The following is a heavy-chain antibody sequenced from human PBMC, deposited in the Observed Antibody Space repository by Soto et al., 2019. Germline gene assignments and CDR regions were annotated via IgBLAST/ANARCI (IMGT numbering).Heavy chain of an antibody. CDR1: GLTCSSNW. CDR3: AREIVVARGASYFDY. CDR2: IRQDGSEK. D-gene: IGHD2-2*01. Sequence: GGSLRHSWVGSGLTCSSNWMTWVRQATGKGLEWVGNIRQDGSEKNYVDSVKGRFTISRDNAKNSLYLQMNSLRAEDTAVYYCAREIVVARGASYFDYWGPGTLVTVSS. V-gene: IGHV3-7*04. J-gene: IGHJ4*02.